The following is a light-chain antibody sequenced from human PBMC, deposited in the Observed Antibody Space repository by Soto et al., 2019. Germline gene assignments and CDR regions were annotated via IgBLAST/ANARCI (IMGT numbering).Light chain of an antibody. CDR2: AAS. CDR3: QQLNSYPLT. V-gene: IGKV1-9*01. Sequence: DIQLTQSPSFLSASVGDRVTITCRASQGISSYIAWYQQKPGKAPKLLIYAASTLQSGVPSRFSGSGSGTEFTLTISSLQPEDFATYYCQQLNSYPLTCGGGTKVEIK. CDR1: QGISSY. J-gene: IGKJ4*01.